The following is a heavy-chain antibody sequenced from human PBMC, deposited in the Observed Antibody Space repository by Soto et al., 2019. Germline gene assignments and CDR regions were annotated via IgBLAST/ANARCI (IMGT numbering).Heavy chain of an antibody. J-gene: IGHJ4*02. Sequence: PGGSLRLSCAASGFTFSSYGMHWVRQAPGKGLEWVAVISYDGSNKYYADSVKGRFTISRDNSKNTLYLQMNSLRAEDTAVYYCAKDTRRVSYFDYWGQGTLVTVSS. V-gene: IGHV3-30*18. CDR3: AKDTRRVSYFDY. CDR2: ISYDGSNK. D-gene: IGHD6-6*01. CDR1: GFTFSSYG.